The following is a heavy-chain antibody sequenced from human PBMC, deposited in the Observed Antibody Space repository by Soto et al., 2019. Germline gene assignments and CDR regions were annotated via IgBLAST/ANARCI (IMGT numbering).Heavy chain of an antibody. CDR1: GFSFSTYS. D-gene: IGHD2-21*01. Sequence: VQLVESGGALVQPGGSLRLSCAASGFSFSTYSMHWVRQSPGKGLEWVSYISSSGGTKYYADSAQGRFIISRDHTRHSLFLQMNNLRAEDTAEYSCARAVLWIHSWRQGTLVNVSS. V-gene: IGHV3-48*04. CDR2: ISSSGGTK. J-gene: IGHJ4*02. CDR3: ARAVLWIHS.